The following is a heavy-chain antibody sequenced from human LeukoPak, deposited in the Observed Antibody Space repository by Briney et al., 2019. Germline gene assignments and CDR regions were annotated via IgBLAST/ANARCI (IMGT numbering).Heavy chain of an antibody. CDR3: ARDRINMMVLGHDSGLDR. CDR1: GFTFSSYA. J-gene: IGHJ5*02. Sequence: GGSLRLSCAASGFTFSSYAMNWVRQAPRKGLEWVLAIISGSGGSTYYAYSVKGRFTISTDTSRDTVSLQMNSLRGEDTAFYYCARDRINMMVLGHDSGLDRWGQGTLVSVSS. V-gene: IGHV3-23*01. CDR2: ISGSGGST. D-gene: IGHD3-22*01.